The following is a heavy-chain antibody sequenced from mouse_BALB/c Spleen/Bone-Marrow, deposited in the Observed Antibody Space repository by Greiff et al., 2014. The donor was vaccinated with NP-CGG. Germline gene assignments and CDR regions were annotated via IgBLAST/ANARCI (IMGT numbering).Heavy chain of an antibody. CDR1: GYSITSDYS. CDR2: ITYSGST. J-gene: IGHJ2*01. V-gene: IGHV3-2*02. D-gene: IGHD2-4*01. CDR3: SRYDDYDGDDFDY. Sequence: VQLQQSGPGLVKPSQSLSLTCTVPGYSITSDYSWNWIRQFPGNKLEWMGYITYSGSTRYNPSLKCRISITRDTSKNQFLLQLKSLTTEDTATNDSSRYDDYDGDDFDYWGQGTTLTVSS.